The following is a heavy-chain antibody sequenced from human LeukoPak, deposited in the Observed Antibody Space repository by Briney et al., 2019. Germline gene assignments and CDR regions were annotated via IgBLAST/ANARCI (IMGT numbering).Heavy chain of an antibody. CDR2: IKEDGSDK. Sequence: GGSLRLSCAASGFTFSSYGMHWARQAPGKGLEWVATIKEDGSDKYYVDSVRGRFTISRDNAENSLYLQMNSLAAEDTALYYCVRDGIRDIPGVITIRYDYWGQGTLVTVSS. V-gene: IGHV3-7*05. CDR1: GFTFSSYG. CDR3: VRDGIRDIPGVITIRYDY. D-gene: IGHD3-10*01. J-gene: IGHJ4*02.